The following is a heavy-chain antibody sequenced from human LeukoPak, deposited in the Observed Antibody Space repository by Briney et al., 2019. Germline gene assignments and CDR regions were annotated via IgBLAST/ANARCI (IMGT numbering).Heavy chain of an antibody. V-gene: IGHV3-9*01. CDR3: ARDSALRQWLPNWYFDL. CDR1: GFTFDEHA. D-gene: IGHD6-19*01. J-gene: IGHJ2*01. CDR2: ISWNSGSI. Sequence: GGSLRLSCVASGFTFDEHAMYWVRQAPGKGLEWVSGISWNSGSIGYADSVKGRFTISRDNAKNSLFLLMNSLRTEDTALYYCARDSALRQWLPNWYFDLWGRGSLVTVTS.